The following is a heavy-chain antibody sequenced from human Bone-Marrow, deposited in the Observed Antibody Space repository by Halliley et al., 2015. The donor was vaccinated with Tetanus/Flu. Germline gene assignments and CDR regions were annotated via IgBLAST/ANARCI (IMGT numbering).Heavy chain of an antibody. V-gene: IGHV4-61*03. Sequence: KGLEWIGYIYNSATPDYNPSFKSRVPISVDMSKNHLSLKLRSVTAADTAVYFCATGGGYLIDYWGHGTLVTVSS. CDR3: ATGGGYLIDY. D-gene: IGHD5-12*01. CDR2: IYNSATP. J-gene: IGHJ4*01.